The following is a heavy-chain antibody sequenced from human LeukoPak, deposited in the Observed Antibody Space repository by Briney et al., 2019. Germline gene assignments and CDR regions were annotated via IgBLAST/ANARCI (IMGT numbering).Heavy chain of an antibody. CDR3: AKADYYDFWSGYFDY. CDR1: GFTLSSYA. CDR2: ISGSGGST. V-gene: IGHV3-23*01. Sequence: PGGSLRLSCAASGFTLSSYAMSWVRQAPGKGLEWVSAISGSGGSTYYADSVKGRFTISRDNSKNTLYLQMNSLRAEDTAVYYCAKADYYDFWSGYFDYWGQGTLVTVSS. J-gene: IGHJ4*02. D-gene: IGHD3-3*01.